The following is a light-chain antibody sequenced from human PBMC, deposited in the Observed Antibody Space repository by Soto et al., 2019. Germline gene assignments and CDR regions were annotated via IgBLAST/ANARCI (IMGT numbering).Light chain of an antibody. Sequence: DIVMTQSPLSLPVTPGEPASISCRSSQSLLHSNGYNYLSWYIQQPGRSPQLLIYLGPHRASGVPDSFSCGGAGTDVTLRISRVEAEDVGVYYCIQTLQTPWTFGQGTKVEIK. CDR1: QSLLHSNGYNY. J-gene: IGKJ1*01. V-gene: IGKV2-28*01. CDR2: LGP. CDR3: IQTLQTPWT.